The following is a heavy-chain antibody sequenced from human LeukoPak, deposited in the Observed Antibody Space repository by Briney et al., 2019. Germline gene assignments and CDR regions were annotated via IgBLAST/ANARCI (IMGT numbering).Heavy chain of an antibody. Sequence: GGSLRFSCAASGFTFSSYEMNWVRQAPGKGLERVSYISSSGTTIYYADSVKGRFTISRDNAKNSLYLQMNSLRAEDTAVYYCARVGVVVAATGNLWFDPWGQGTLVTVSS. V-gene: IGHV3-48*03. CDR1: GFTFSSYE. D-gene: IGHD2-15*01. CDR3: ARVGVVVAATGNLWFDP. J-gene: IGHJ5*02. CDR2: ISSSGTTI.